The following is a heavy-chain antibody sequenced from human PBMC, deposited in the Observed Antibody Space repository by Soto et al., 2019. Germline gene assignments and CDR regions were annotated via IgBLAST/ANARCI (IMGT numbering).Heavy chain of an antibody. D-gene: IGHD5-12*01. J-gene: IGHJ4*02. CDR1: GDTFTIFA. CDR3: ARDLGSGYDPGDY. Sequence: QVQLVQSGAEVKKPGSSMKVSCKASGDTFTIFAISWVRQAPGQGLEWMGGIIPTIGTTNYAQRFQGRITITGEESTGTAYMELSSLKSEDTAVYYCARDLGSGYDPGDYWGQGTLVTVSS. V-gene: IGHV1-69*12. CDR2: IIPTIGTT.